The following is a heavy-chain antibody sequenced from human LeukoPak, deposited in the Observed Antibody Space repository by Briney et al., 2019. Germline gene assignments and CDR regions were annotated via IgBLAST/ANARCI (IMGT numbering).Heavy chain of an antibody. CDR3: ARLWDSSPSRHFDY. J-gene: IGHJ4*02. D-gene: IGHD6-6*01. V-gene: IGHV3-74*01. CDR2: INSDESNT. Sequence: GCLRLSCAASGFTFSTYWMHWVRQAPGKGLVWVSHINSDESNTNYADSVKGRFTISRDNAKNTLYLQMNNLRAEDTAVYFCARLWDSSPSRHFDYWGQGTLVTVSS. CDR1: GFTFSTYW.